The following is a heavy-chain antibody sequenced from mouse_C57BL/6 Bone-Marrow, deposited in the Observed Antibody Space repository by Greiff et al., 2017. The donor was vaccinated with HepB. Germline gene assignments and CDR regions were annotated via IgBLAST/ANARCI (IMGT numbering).Heavy chain of an antibody. J-gene: IGHJ4*01. CDR1: GIDFSRYW. V-gene: IGHV4-1*01. Sequence: EVKLMESGGGLVQPGGSLKLSCAASGIDFSRYWMSWVRRAPGKGLEWIGEINPDSSTINYAPSLKDKFIISRDNAKNTLYLQMSKVRSEDTALYYCARPEDTVVAHYYAMDYWGQGTSVTVSS. CDR3: ARPEDTVVAHYYAMDY. CDR2: INPDSSTI. D-gene: IGHD1-1*01.